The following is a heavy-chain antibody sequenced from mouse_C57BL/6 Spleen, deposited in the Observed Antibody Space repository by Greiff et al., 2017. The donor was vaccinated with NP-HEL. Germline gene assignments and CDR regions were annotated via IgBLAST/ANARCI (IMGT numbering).Heavy chain of an antibody. J-gene: IGHJ1*03. V-gene: IGHV1-81*01. CDR3: ARLNYYGSSPWYFDV. CDR2: IYPRSGTT. Sequence: QVQLKESGAELARPGASVKLSCKASGYTFTSYGISWVKQRTGQGLEWIGEIYPRSGTTYYNEKFKGKATLTADKSSSTAYMELRSLTSEDSAVYVGARLNYYGSSPWYFDVWGTGTTVTVSS. D-gene: IGHD1-1*01. CDR1: GYTFTSYG.